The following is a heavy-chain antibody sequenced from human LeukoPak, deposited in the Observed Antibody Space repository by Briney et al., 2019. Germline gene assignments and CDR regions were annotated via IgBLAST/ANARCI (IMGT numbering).Heavy chain of an antibody. CDR2: IYYSGST. CDR1: GGSISSYY. V-gene: IGHV4-59*01. Sequence: PSETLSLTCTVSGGSISSYYWSWIRQPPGKGLEWIGYIYYSGSTNYNPSLKSRVTISVDTSKNQFSLKLSSVTAADTAVYYCARGKFGYCSGGSCYSDAFDVWGQGTMVTVSS. J-gene: IGHJ3*01. CDR3: ARGKFGYCSGGSCYSDAFDV. D-gene: IGHD2-15*01.